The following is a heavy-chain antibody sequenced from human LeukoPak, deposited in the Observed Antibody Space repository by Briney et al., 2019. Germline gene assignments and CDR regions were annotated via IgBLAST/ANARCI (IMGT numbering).Heavy chain of an antibody. CDR3: ARVQGSSGPGIFEY. D-gene: IGHD6-19*01. J-gene: IGHJ4*02. CDR2: INQDGSEK. Sequence: GGSLRLSCAASGFTFSNYWMSWVRQAPGKGLERVANINQDGSEKYYVDSVKGRFTISSDNARSSLYLQMNSLRVEDTAVYYCARVQGSSGPGIFEYWGQGTLVPVSS. CDR1: GFTFSNYW. V-gene: IGHV3-7*01.